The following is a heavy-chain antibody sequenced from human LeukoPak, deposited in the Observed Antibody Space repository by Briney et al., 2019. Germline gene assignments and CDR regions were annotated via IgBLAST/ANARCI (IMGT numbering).Heavy chain of an antibody. CDR1: GFTFSSYA. J-gene: IGHJ4*02. Sequence: PGGSLRLSCAASGFTFSSYAMSWVRQAPGKGLEWVSGISGTGGSTYYADSVKGRFTISRDNSKNTLYVQMNSLRAEDTAVYYCARDPAKFWSGHDYWGQGTLVTVSS. V-gene: IGHV3-23*01. CDR2: ISGTGGST. CDR3: ARDPAKFWSGHDY. D-gene: IGHD3-3*01.